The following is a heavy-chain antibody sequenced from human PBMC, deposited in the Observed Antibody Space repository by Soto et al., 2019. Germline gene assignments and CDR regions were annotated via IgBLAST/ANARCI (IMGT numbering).Heavy chain of an antibody. Sequence: QEQLVESGGGVVQHGRSLRLSCAAYGFTFSSSGMHWVRKAQGKGLEGVAVISYDGSNKYYADSVKCRFNISRDNSKKTLYLQMNSLRAEDTSVYYCAKGVAYYYSSGSEGYAFDIWGQGTMVTVSS. D-gene: IGHD3-10*01. CDR2: ISYDGSNK. J-gene: IGHJ3*02. V-gene: IGHV3-30*18. CDR1: GFTFSSSG. CDR3: AKGVAYYYSSGSEGYAFDI.